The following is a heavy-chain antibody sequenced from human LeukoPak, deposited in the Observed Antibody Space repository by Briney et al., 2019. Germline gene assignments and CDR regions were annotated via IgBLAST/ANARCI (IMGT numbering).Heavy chain of an antibody. D-gene: IGHD1-14*01. CDR2: IYYSGST. J-gene: IGHJ4*02. Sequence: SEILSLTCTVSGGSISSSSYYWGWIRQPPGKGLEWIGSIYYSGSTYYNPSLKSRVTISVDTSKNQFSLKLSSVTAADTAVYYCARQELLTGYYWGQGTLVTVSS. CDR3: ARQELLTGYY. CDR1: GGSISSSSYY. V-gene: IGHV4-39*01.